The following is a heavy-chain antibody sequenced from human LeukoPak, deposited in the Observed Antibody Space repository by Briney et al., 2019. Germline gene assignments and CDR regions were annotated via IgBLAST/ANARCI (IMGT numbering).Heavy chain of an antibody. J-gene: IGHJ6*03. CDR2: ISAYNGNT. V-gene: IGHV1-18*01. CDR3: ARGVVPAAKTANYYYYYMDV. CDR1: GYTFTSYG. Sequence: ASVKVSCKAPGYTFTSYGISWVRQAPGQGLEWMGWISAYNGNTNYAQKLQGRVTMTTDTSTSTAYMELRSLRSDDTAVYYCARGVVPAAKTANYYYYYMDVWGKGTTVTVSS. D-gene: IGHD2-2*01.